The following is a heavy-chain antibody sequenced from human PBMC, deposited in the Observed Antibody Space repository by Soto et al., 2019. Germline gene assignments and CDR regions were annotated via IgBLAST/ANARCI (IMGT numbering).Heavy chain of an antibody. V-gene: IGHV3-7*05. CDR3: ARSDEARGVADRRGETGDY. CDR1: GFTFSIYW. Sequence: GGSLRLSCAASGFTFSIYWMSWVRQTPGKGLEWVANINQHGSEEYYVDSVKGRFTISRDNAKNSLYLQMNSLRAEDTAVYYCARSDEARGVADRRGETGDYWGQGTLVTVSS. D-gene: IGHD3-10*01. J-gene: IGHJ4*02. CDR2: INQHGSEE.